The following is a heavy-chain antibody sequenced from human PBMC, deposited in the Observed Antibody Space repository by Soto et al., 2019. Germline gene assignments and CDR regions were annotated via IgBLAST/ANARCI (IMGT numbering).Heavy chain of an antibody. V-gene: IGHV4-39*01. Sequence: QLQLQESGPGLVKPSETLSLTCTVSGGSISSSSYYWGWIRQPPGKGLVWIGSIYYSGSTYYNPSLKSRVTISVDTSKNQFSLKLSSVTAADTAVYYCARRTGTTDFDYWGQGTLVTVSS. CDR1: GGSISSSSYY. CDR3: ARRTGTTDFDY. D-gene: IGHD1-1*01. CDR2: IYYSGST. J-gene: IGHJ4*02.